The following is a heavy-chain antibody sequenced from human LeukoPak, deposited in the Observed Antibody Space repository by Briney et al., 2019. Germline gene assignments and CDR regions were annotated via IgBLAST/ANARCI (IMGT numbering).Heavy chain of an antibody. J-gene: IGHJ5*02. CDR1: GGSISSYY. Sequence: PSETLSLTCTVSGGSISSYYWSWIRQPPGKGLEWIGYIYYSGSTNYNPSLKSRVTISVDTSKNQFSLKLTSVTAADTAVYFCERGGYYGSGNDFRFDPWGQGTLVPVSS. CDR3: ERGGYYGSGNDFRFDP. D-gene: IGHD3-10*01. CDR2: IYYSGST. V-gene: IGHV4-59*01.